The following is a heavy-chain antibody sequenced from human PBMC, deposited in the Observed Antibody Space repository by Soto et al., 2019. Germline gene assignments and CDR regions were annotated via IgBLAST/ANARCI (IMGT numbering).Heavy chain of an antibody. D-gene: IGHD3-10*01. V-gene: IGHV1-69*02. Sequence: QVQLVQSGAEVKSAGSSVKVSCKASGDTFNFYSINWVRQAPGLGLEWVGRVNPILSMSNYAQRFQGRVTMTAAESTGTAYMELRSLRSEDTAIYYCAGNYGSGYRAFDSWGRGALFTFSS. CDR3: AGNYGSGYRAFDS. CDR2: VNPILSMS. J-gene: IGHJ4*02. CDR1: GDTFNFYS.